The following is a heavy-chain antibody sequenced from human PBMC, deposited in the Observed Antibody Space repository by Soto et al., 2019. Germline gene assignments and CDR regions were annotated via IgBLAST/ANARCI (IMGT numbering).Heavy chain of an antibody. V-gene: IGHV3-30-3*01. Sequence: GGSLRLSCAASGFTFSTYAIHWVRQAPGKGLEWVAVISYDGSNKYYADSVKGRFIISRDNSKNTLYLQMNSLRAEDTAVYYCARASYYYDSSGFPLDDWGQGTLVTVSS. CDR2: ISYDGSNK. CDR3: ARASYYYDSSGFPLDD. J-gene: IGHJ4*02. D-gene: IGHD3-22*01. CDR1: GFTFSTYA.